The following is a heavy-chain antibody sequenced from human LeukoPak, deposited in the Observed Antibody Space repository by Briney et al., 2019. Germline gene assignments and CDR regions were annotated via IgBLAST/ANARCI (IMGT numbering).Heavy chain of an antibody. CDR3: AREGTAGTNLNWFDP. CDR2: ISYSGST. D-gene: IGHD1-1*01. V-gene: IGHV4-59*01. Sequence: PSETLSLTCTVSGGTISSYYWSWIRQPPGKGLEWIGYISYSGSTNFNPSLKSRVTTSVDTSKNQFSLHLSSVTAADTAVYYWAREGTAGTNLNWFDPGGQGTLVTVSA. J-gene: IGHJ5*02. CDR1: GGTISSYY.